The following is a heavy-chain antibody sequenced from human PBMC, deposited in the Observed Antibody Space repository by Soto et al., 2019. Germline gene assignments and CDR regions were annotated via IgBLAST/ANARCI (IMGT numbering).Heavy chain of an antibody. CDR1: GYTFTSYG. CDR2: TNPGNGKT. D-gene: IGHD3-22*01. CDR3: ARGGYFDSSGYLGY. Sequence: QVQLVQSGAEVKKPGASVRVSCKASGYTFTSYGMNWVRQAPGRRLEWMGWTNPGNGKTKYSQKVQGRLIITRDTSASTAYMQLSSLTSEDTAIYYCARGGYFDSSGYLGYWGQGTLVTVSS. V-gene: IGHV1-3*01. J-gene: IGHJ4*02.